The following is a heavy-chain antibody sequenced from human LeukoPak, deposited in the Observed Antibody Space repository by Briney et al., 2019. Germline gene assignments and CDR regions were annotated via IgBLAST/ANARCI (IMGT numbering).Heavy chain of an antibody. D-gene: IGHD3-10*01. V-gene: IGHV7-4-1*02. Sequence: GASVKVSCKASGYTFTSYAMNWVRQAPGQGPEWMGWINTNTGNPTYAQGFTGRFVFSLDTSVSTAYLQISSLKAEDTAVYYCARDGNWEDHGSSPLYWGQGTLVTVSS. CDR3: ARDGNWEDHGSSPLY. J-gene: IGHJ4*02. CDR1: GYTFTSYA. CDR2: INTNTGNP.